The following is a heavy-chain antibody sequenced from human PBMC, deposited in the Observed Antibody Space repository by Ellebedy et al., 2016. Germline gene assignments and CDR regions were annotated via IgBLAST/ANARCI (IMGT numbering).Heavy chain of an antibody. D-gene: IGHD2-21*02. Sequence: GSLRLSCTVSDDSITTYYWSWIRQPPGKGLEWIGYIYYSGSTTYNPSLKSRVTISVDTSKNQFSLKMRTVTAADTAVYYCARVDYCGGDCYANWFDPWGQGTLVTVSS. CDR3: ARVDYCGGDCYANWFDP. CDR2: IYYSGST. J-gene: IGHJ5*02. V-gene: IGHV4-59*01. CDR1: DDSITTYY.